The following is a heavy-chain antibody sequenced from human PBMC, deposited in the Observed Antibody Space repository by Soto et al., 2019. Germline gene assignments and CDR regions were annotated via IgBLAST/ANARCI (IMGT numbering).Heavy chain of an antibody. CDR1: GGSVTSHH. D-gene: IGHD6-13*01. Sequence: PSETLSLTCFVSGGSVTSHHWSWIRQFPGKGLEWIGRIYSSGSTTYNPSLKSRLTMSLDTSRNQFSLKLSSVTAADTAVYYCARLSTSWYYFDYWGQGTLVTVSS. CDR2: IYSSGST. J-gene: IGHJ4*02. CDR3: ARLSTSWYYFDY. V-gene: IGHV4-4*07.